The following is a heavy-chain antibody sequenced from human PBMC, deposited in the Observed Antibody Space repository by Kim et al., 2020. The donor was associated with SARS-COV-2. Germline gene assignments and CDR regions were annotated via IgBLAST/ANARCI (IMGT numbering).Heavy chain of an antibody. V-gene: IGHV3-30*03. Sequence: GGSLRLSCAASGFTFSSYGMHWVRQAPGKGLEWVAVISYSGSNIYYADSVKGRFTISRDNSKNTLYLQMNSLRAEDTAVYYCARGDIVVLSAGSGFDYWGQGTLVTVSS. CDR2: ISYSGSNI. CDR1: GFTFSSYG. D-gene: IGHD2-2*01. CDR3: ARGDIVVLSAGSGFDY. J-gene: IGHJ4*02.